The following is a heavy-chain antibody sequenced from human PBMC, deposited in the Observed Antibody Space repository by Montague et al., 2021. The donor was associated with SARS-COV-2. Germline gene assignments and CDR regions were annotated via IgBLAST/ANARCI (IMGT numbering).Heavy chain of an antibody. CDR3: ASAAGYNWNYGYNWFDH. CDR2: SYYSGRT. CDR1: GGSISSYY. D-gene: IGHD1-7*01. J-gene: IGHJ5*02. V-gene: IGHV4-59*01. Sequence: SETLSLTCTVSGGSISSYYWSWIRQPPGKGLEWVGYSYYSGRTNYNPSLKSRVTISVDTSKNQFSLKLSPVTAADTAVYYCASAAGYNWNYGYNWFDHWGQGTLATVSS.